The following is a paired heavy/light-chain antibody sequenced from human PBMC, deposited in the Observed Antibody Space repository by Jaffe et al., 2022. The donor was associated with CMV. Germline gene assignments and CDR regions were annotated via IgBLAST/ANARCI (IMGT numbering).Light chain of an antibody. V-gene: IGLV3-21*04. Sequence: SYVLTQPPSVSVAPGQTARIACGGNNIGSESVHWYQQKPGQAPVLVISYDSDRPSGIPERFSGSNSGNAATLTINRVEAGDEADYYCQVWDTSSDHPVFGGGTKLTVL. J-gene: IGLJ3*02. CDR2: YDS. CDR1: NIGSES. CDR3: QVWDTSSDHPV.
Heavy chain of an antibody. V-gene: IGHV1-69*18. CDR3: AIGTRSLYYFDI. D-gene: IGHD3-16*01. J-gene: IGHJ4*02. Sequence: QVQLVQSGAEVKKPGSSVKVSCKASGGTFSSYAVTWVRQAPGQGLEWMGRIIPIFGSANYAQKFQGRVTFTADEFTSTAFMELSSLRSEGTAVYYCAIGTRSLYYFDIWGQGTLVTVTS. CDR2: IIPIFGSA. CDR1: GGTFSSYA.